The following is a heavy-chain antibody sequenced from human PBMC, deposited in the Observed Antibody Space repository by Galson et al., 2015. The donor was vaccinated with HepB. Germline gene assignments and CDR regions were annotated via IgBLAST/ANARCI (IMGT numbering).Heavy chain of an antibody. CDR3: ARGSSTEWLVDIDY. CDR1: GFTFSSYA. J-gene: IGHJ4*02. Sequence: SLRLSCAASGFTFSSYAMHWVRQAPGKGLEWVAVISYDGSNKYYADSVKGRFTISRDNSKNTLYLQMNSLRAEDTAVYYCARGSSTEWLVDIDYWGQGTLVTVSS. D-gene: IGHD6-19*01. CDR2: ISYDGSNK. V-gene: IGHV3-30*04.